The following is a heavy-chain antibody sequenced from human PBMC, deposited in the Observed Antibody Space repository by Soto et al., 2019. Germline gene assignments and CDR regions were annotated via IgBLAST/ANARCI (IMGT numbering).Heavy chain of an antibody. D-gene: IGHD3-16*01. CDR2: IYSGGST. CDR3: ARVGGSFYYYYMDV. J-gene: IGHJ6*03. Sequence: PGGSLRLSCAASGFTVSSNYMSWVRQAPGKGLEWVSVIYSGGSTYYADSVKGRFTISRHNSKNTLYLQMNSLRAEDTAVYYCARVGGSFYYYYMDVWGKGTTVTSP. CDR1: GFTVSSNY. V-gene: IGHV3-53*04.